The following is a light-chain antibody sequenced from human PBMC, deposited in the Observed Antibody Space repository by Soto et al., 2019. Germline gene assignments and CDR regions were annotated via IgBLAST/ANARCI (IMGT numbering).Light chain of an antibody. Sequence: AIRMTQSPSSFSASTGDRVTITCRASLGIGSYLAWYQQKPGKAPKLLIYGASTLQTGVSSRFSGSGSGTDFTLTISSLQSEDFATYYCQQYYSYPLTFGGGTKVEIK. V-gene: IGKV1-8*01. CDR1: LGIGSY. CDR2: GAS. CDR3: QQYYSYPLT. J-gene: IGKJ4*01.